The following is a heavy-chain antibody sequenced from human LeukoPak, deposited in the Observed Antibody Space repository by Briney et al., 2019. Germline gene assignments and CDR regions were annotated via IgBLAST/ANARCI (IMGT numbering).Heavy chain of an antibody. D-gene: IGHD3-16*02. V-gene: IGHV3-21*01. CDR1: GFTVSSNY. Sequence: GGSLRLSCAASGFTVSSNYMSWVRQAPGKGLEWVSSISSSSSYIYYADSVKGRFTISRDNAKNSLYLQMNSPRAEDTAVYYCARGDYDYVWGSYRYNYFDYWGQGTLVTVSS. J-gene: IGHJ4*02. CDR2: ISSSSSYI. CDR3: ARGDYDYVWGSYRYNYFDY.